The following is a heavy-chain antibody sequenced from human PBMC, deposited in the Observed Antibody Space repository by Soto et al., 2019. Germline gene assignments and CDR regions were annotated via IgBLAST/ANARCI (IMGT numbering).Heavy chain of an antibody. Sequence: EVQLVESGGGLVQPGGSLRLSCAASGFTFSSYDMHWVRQATGKGLEWVSAIGTAGDTYYPGSVKGRFTISRENAKNSLYVQMNSVRAGDTAVYYCARQVGYCSGGSCYSFDYWGQGTLVTVSS. V-gene: IGHV3-13*01. CDR2: IGTAGDT. CDR3: ARQVGYCSGGSCYSFDY. CDR1: GFTFSSYD. J-gene: IGHJ4*02. D-gene: IGHD2-15*01.